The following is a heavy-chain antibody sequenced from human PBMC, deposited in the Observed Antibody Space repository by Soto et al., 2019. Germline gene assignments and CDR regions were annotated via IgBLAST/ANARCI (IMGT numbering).Heavy chain of an antibody. J-gene: IGHJ4*02. Sequence: ELKLLEIGGGLVQPGGSLRLSCAASEFTFSTYAMTWVRQAPGRGLQWVATISDSGDITYYADSVKGRFTISRDNSRNTLYPQMNHLRAEGTALYYLAKPWVPSITDPPPRFDYWGRGTLVTVSS. CDR3: AKPWVPSITDPPPRFDY. D-gene: IGHD3-10*01. V-gene: IGHV3-23*01. CDR2: ISDSGDIT. CDR1: EFTFSTYA.